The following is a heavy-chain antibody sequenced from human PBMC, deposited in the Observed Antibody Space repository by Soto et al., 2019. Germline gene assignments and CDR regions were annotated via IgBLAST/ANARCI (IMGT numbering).Heavy chain of an antibody. CDR3: ARGESSGCYDQLWGLFDY. CDR1: GYTFTGSY. Sequence: QVQLVQSGAEVKKPGASVKVSCKASGYTFTGSYMHWVRQAPGQGLEWMGWINPNSGGTNYAPKFQGRVTMTRDTSISTAYMELSRLRSDDTAVYYCARGESSGCYDQLWGLFDYWGQGTLVTVSS. D-gene: IGHD6-19*01. J-gene: IGHJ4*02. CDR2: INPNSGGT. V-gene: IGHV1-2*02.